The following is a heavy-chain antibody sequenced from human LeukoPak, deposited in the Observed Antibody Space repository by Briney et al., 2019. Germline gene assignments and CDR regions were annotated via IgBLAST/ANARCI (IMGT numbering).Heavy chain of an antibody. CDR3: AREQLGFDY. Sequence: SETLSLTCAVYGGSFSGYYWSWIRQPPGKGLEWIGEINHSGSTNYNPSLKSRVTISVDTSKNQFSLKLNSVTPEDTAVYYCAREQLGFDYWGQGTLVNVSS. CDR2: INHSGST. J-gene: IGHJ4*02. CDR1: GGSFSGYY. V-gene: IGHV4-34*01. D-gene: IGHD6-13*01.